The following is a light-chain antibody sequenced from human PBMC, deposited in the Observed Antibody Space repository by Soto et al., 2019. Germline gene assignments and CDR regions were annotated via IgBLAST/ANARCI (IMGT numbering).Light chain of an antibody. J-gene: IGKJ4*01. CDR1: QSVSGN. CDR3: QQYNDWPPVT. CDR2: GAS. V-gene: IGKV3-15*01. Sequence: EIVMTQSPATLSVSPGERATLSCRASQSVSGNLAWYQQKPGQAPRLLIYGASTRATGIPARFSGSGSGTEFTLTISSLKSEDFAVYSCQQYNDWPPVTFGGGTKVEIK.